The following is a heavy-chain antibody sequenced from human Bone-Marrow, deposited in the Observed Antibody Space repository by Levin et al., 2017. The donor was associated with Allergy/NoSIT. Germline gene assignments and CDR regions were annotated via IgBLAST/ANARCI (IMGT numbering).Heavy chain of an antibody. J-gene: IGHJ4*02. V-gene: IGHV3-15*01. CDR2: IRTIYEGATV. D-gene: IGHD5-12*01. Sequence: GGSLRLSCEVSGFTFTNVFMTWFRQPPGKGLEWVGRIRTIYEGATVDYGASVKDRFTISRDDSKSTMYLQMNGLRSEDTAVYFCWIGYDSVARVRRDSWGQGTLVTVSS. CDR1: GFTFTNVF. CDR3: WIGYDSVARVRRDS.